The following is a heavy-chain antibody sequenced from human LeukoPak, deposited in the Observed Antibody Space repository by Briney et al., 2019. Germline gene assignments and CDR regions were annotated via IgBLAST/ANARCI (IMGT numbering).Heavy chain of an antibody. V-gene: IGHV4-34*01. CDR1: GGSFSGYY. D-gene: IGHD3-22*01. CDR2: INHSGST. CDR3: ARGPGTSYYYDSTPFQH. Sequence: SETLSLTCAVYGGSFSGYYWSWIRQPPGKGLEWIGEINHSGSTNYNPSLKSRVTISVDTSKNQFSLKLSSVTAADTAVYYCARGPGTSYYYDSTPFQHWGQGTLVTVSS. J-gene: IGHJ1*01.